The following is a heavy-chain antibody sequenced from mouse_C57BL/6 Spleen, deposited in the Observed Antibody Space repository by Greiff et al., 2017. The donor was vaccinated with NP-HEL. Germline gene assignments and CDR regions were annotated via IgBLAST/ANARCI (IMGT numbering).Heavy chain of an antibody. J-gene: IGHJ4*01. V-gene: IGHV1-50*01. CDR2: IDPSDSYT. Sequence: QVQLQQPGAELVKPGASVKLSCKASGYTFTSYWMQWVKQRPGQGLEWIGEIDPSDSYTNYNQKFKGKATLTVDTSSSTAYMQLSSLTSEDSAVYYCARGGTTVVARAMDYWGQGTSVTVSS. CDR1: GYTFTSYW. CDR3: ARGGTTVVARAMDY. D-gene: IGHD1-1*01.